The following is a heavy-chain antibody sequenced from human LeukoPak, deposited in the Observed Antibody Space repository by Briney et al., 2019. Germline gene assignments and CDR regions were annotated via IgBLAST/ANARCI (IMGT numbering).Heavy chain of an antibody. J-gene: IGHJ4*02. CDR2: IYHSGST. CDR1: GGSISSGGYF. V-gene: IGHV4-30-2*01. D-gene: IGHD5-24*01. CDR3: ARVRDGYNQFDY. Sequence: PSETLSLTCAVSGGSISSGGYFWSWIRQPPGKGLEWIGYIYHSGSTYYNPSLKSRVTISVDRSKNQFSPKLSSVTAADTAVYYCARVRDGYNQFDYWGQGTLVTVSS.